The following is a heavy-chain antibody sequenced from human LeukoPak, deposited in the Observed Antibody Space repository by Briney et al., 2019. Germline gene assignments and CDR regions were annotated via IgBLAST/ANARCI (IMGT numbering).Heavy chain of an antibody. V-gene: IGHV4-31*03. D-gene: IGHD6-6*01. CDR3: ARDRSGYSSSLDY. J-gene: IGHJ4*02. CDR1: GGSISSGGYY. CDR2: IYYSGST. Sequence: SETLSLTCTVSGGSISSGGYYWSWIRQHPGKGLEWIGYIYYSGSTYYNPSLKSRVTISVDTSKNQFSLKLSSVTAADTAVYYCARDRSGYSSSLDYWGLGTLVTVSS.